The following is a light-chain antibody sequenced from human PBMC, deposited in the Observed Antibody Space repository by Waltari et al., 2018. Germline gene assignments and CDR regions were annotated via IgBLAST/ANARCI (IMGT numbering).Light chain of an antibody. CDR2: RAS. CDR3: QQYNDYSWT. V-gene: IGKV1-5*03. Sequence: DIQMTQYPSTLSASVGDRVILTCRASQNILRYLAWYQQKPGKAPTLLIYRASNLETGVPSRFSGSGSGTEFTLTISSLQPDDFATYYCQQYNDYSWTFGQGTKVEI. J-gene: IGKJ1*01. CDR1: QNILRY.